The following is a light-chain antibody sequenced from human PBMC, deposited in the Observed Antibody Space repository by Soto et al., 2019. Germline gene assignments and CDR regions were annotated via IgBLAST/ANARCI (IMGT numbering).Light chain of an antibody. Sequence: QSVLTQPASVSGSPGQSITISCTGTSSDVGGYNYVSWYQQHPGKAPKLMIYEVSNRPSGVSVRFSASKSGNTASLTISGLRAEDEADYYCTSYASSSTYVFXTGTKLTVL. CDR1: SSDVGGYNY. J-gene: IGLJ1*01. CDR3: TSYASSSTYV. CDR2: EVS. V-gene: IGLV2-14*01.